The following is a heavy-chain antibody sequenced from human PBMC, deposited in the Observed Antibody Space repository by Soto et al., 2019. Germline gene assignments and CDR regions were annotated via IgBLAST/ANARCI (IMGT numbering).Heavy chain of an antibody. CDR3: AGDGVRNGAYNGWLDP. D-gene: IGHD3-16*01. V-gene: IGHV3-7*03. CDR2: IKQDGREK. CDR1: GFSFSYYW. Sequence: DVQLVESGGDLVQPGGSLRLSCAASGFSFSYYWMTWVRQAPGKGLEWVANIKQDGREKYYVASVKGRVTISRDNDKNLLFLQMDSLAPDYTAVYFCAGDGVRNGAYNGWLDPWGQGTLVTVSS. J-gene: IGHJ5*02.